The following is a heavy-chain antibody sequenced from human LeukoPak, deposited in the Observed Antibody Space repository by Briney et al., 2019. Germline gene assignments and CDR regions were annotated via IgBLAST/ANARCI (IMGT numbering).Heavy chain of an antibody. CDR1: GFTFSSYW. Sequence: GGSLRLSCAASGFTFSSYWMSWVRQAPGKGLEWVANIKQDGSEKYYVDSVKGRFTISRDNAKNSLYLQMNSLRAEDTAVYYCARGGGALDYDFWSGYFRWGVKFESNYGMDVWGQGTTVTVSS. CDR3: ARGGGALDYDFWSGYFRWGVKFESNYGMDV. CDR2: IKQDGSEK. J-gene: IGHJ6*02. D-gene: IGHD3-3*01. V-gene: IGHV3-7*01.